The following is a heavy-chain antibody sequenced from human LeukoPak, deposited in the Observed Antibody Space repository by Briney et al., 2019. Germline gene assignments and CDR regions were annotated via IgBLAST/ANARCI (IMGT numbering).Heavy chain of an antibody. V-gene: IGHV4-4*07. CDR2: IYTSGTT. CDR1: GGSINSYY. J-gene: IGHJ4*02. Sequence: KPSETLSLTCTVSGGSINSYYWGWVRQPAGKGLVWIGRIYTSGTTNYSPSFKSRLSMSVDTSKNQFSLTLRSVTAADTAVYYCGRQGYNASYYFLDYWSQGNLVTVSS. CDR3: GRQGYNASYYFLDY. D-gene: IGHD1-26*01.